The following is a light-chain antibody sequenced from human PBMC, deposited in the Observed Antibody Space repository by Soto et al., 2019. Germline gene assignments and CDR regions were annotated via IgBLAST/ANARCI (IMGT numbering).Light chain of an antibody. CDR2: WAS. V-gene: IGKV4-1*01. Sequence: DIVMTQSPDSLAVSLGERATLHCKSSQSVLFSSNNKNYLAWYQQKPGQPPKLLIYWASTRESGVPDRFSGSGSGTDFTLTVSSLQAEDVAVYDCQQYYGTPLTFGQGTKVEIK. CDR1: QSVLFSSNNKNY. CDR3: QQYYGTPLT. J-gene: IGKJ1*01.